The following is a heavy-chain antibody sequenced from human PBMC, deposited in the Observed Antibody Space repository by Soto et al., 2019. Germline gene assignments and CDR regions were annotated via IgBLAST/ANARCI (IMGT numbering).Heavy chain of an antibody. CDR1: GGSISSGDYY. V-gene: IGHV4-30-4*02. CDR2: IYYSGST. J-gene: IGHJ3*02. CDR3: ARSPRDGYNLALDAFDI. D-gene: IGHD5-12*01. Sequence: SETLSLTCTVSGGSISSGDYYWSWIRQPPGKGLEWIGYIYYSGSTYYNPSLMSRVTISVDTSKNQFSLKLSSVTAADTAVYYCARSPRDGYNLALDAFDIWGQGTMVIVSS.